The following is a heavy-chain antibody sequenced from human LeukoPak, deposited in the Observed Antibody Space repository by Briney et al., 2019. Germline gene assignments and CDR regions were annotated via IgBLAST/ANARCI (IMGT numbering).Heavy chain of an antibody. Sequence: PGGSLRLSCAASGFTFSSYWMSWVRQAPGKGLEWVANIKQDGSEKYYVDSVKGRFTISRDNAKNSLYLQMNSLRAEDTAVYYCARANFVKEYCSGGSCYFDYWGQGTLVTVSS. CDR3: ARANFVKEYCSGGSCYFDY. CDR2: IKQDGSEK. V-gene: IGHV3-7*01. J-gene: IGHJ4*02. CDR1: GFTFSSYW. D-gene: IGHD2-15*01.